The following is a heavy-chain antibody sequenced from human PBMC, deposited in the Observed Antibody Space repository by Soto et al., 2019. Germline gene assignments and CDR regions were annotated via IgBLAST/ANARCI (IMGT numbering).Heavy chain of an antibody. Sequence: SETLSLTCTVSGGSISSYYWSWIRQPPGKGLEWIGYIYYSGSTNYNPSLKSRVTISVDTSKNQFSLKLSSVTAADTAVYYCARSLVRGAYNWFDPWGQGTLVTVSS. CDR2: IYYSGST. J-gene: IGHJ5*02. CDR1: GGSISSYY. D-gene: IGHD3-10*02. CDR3: ARSLVRGAYNWFDP. V-gene: IGHV4-59*01.